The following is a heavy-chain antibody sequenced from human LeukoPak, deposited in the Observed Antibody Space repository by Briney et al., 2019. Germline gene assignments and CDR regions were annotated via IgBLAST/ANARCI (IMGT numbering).Heavy chain of an antibody. D-gene: IGHD3-22*01. CDR3: ARRPSQYYYDTSGFDY. V-gene: IGHV4-61*01. CDR1: GWSVNRGSYY. J-gene: IGHJ4*02. Sequence: SETLSLTCRVSGWSVNRGSYYGTWIRQPPGKGLEWIGDIYYSETTNYNPSLESRVTISVDTSKTQFSLRLSSVTGADTAVYYCARRPSQYYYDTSGFDYWGQGTLVTVSS. CDR2: IYYSETT.